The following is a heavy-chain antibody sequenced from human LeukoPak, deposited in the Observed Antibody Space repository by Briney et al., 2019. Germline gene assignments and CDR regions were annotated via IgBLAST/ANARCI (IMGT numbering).Heavy chain of an antibody. J-gene: IGHJ4*02. Sequence: TSGTLSLTCAVSGGSIINSNWWSWVRQPPGKGLEWIGEINHSGSTNYNPSLKSRVTISVDTSKNQFSLKLSSVTAADTAVYYCARGGSFFGQQLGYWGQGTLVTVSS. D-gene: IGHD3-16*01. CDR2: INHSGST. CDR3: ARGGSFFGQQLGY. CDR1: GGSIINSNW. V-gene: IGHV4-4*02.